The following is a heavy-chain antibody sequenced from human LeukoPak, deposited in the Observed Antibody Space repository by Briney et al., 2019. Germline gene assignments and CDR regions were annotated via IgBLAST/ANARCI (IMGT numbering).Heavy chain of an antibody. D-gene: IGHD3-3*01. CDR3: ARTELRFLEWLEGAFDI. CDR1: GYTFTGYY. J-gene: IGHJ3*02. CDR2: INPNSGGT. V-gene: IGHV1-2*06. Sequence: AASVKVSCKASGYTFTGYYMHWVRQAPGQGLEWMGRINPNSGGTNYAQKFQGRVTMTRDTSISTAYMELSRLRSDDTAVYYCARTELRFLEWLEGAFDIWGQGTMVTVSP.